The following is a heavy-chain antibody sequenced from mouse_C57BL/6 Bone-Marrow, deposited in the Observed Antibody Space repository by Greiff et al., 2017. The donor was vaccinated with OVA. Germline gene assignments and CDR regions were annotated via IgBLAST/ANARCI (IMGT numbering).Heavy chain of an antibody. Sequence: EVKLVESGPGMVKPSQSLSLTCTVTGYSITSGYDWHWIRHFPGNKLEWMGYISYSGSTNYNPSLKSRISITHDTSKNHFFLTLNSVTTEDTATYYCAREHYSNYGYFDYWGQGTTLTVSS. CDR1: GYSITSGYD. J-gene: IGHJ2*01. V-gene: IGHV3-1*01. D-gene: IGHD2-5*01. CDR3: AREHYSNYGYFDY. CDR2: ISYSGST.